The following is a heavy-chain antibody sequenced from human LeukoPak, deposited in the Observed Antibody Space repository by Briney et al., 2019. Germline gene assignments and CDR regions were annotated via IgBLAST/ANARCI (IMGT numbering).Heavy chain of an antibody. J-gene: IGHJ6*03. V-gene: IGHV1-18*01. CDR3: ARDIPTAGADYYYYYMDA. D-gene: IGHD2-21*01. CDR2: ISAYNGNT. Sequence: ASVKVSCKASGYTFTSYGISWVRQAPGQGLEWMGWISAYNGNTNYAQKLQGRVTMTTDTSTSTAYMELRSLRSDDTAVYYCARDIPTAGADYYYYYMDAWGKGTTVTVSS. CDR1: GYTFTSYG.